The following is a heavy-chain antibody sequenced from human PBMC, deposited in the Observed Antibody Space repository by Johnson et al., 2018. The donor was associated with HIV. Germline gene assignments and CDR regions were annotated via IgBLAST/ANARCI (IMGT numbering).Heavy chain of an antibody. D-gene: IGHD6-19*01. CDR3: ARKQWLEIPSDALDV. J-gene: IGHJ3*01. Sequence: VQLVESGGGLVPPGGSLRLSCAASGFIFRNYWMYWVRQAPGKGLVWVARIYSDGSDTAYADSVKGRVTISRDNAKKTLYLQMKSLRAEDTAVYYCARKQWLEIPSDALDVWGQGTMVTVSS. V-gene: IGHV3-74*03. CDR2: IYSDGSDT. CDR1: GFIFRNYW.